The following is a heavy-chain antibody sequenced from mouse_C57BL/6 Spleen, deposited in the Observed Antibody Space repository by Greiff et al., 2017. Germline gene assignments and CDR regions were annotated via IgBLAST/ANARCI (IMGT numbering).Heavy chain of an antibody. CDR2: IYPSDSET. D-gene: IGHD1-1*01. CDR3: ARYYGSSPFAY. J-gene: IGHJ3*01. V-gene: IGHV1-61*01. CDR1: GYTFTSYW. Sequence: QVHVKQPLAELVRPGSSVKLSCKASGYTFTSYWMDWVKQRPGKGLEWIGNIYPSDSETHYNQKFKDKATLTVDKSSSTAYMQLSSLTSEDSAVYYCARYYGSSPFAYWGQGTLVTVSA.